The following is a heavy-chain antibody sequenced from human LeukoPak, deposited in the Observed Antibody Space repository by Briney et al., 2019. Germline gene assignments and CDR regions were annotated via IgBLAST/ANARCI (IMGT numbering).Heavy chain of an antibody. V-gene: IGHV3-30*02. CDR1: GFTFSSYG. Sequence: GGSLRLSCAASGFTFSSYGMHWVRQAPGKGLEWVAFIRYDGSNKYYADSVKGRFTISRDNSKNTLYLQMNSLRAEDTAVYYCAKDLYYGDRPYYFDYWGQGTLVTVSS. CDR3: AKDLYYGDRPYYFDY. J-gene: IGHJ4*02. D-gene: IGHD4-17*01. CDR2: IRYDGSNK.